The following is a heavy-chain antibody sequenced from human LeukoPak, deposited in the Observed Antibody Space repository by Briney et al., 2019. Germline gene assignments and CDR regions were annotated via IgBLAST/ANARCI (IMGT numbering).Heavy chain of an antibody. D-gene: IGHD4-17*01. Sequence: GGSLRLSCAASGFTFSSYNMNWVRQAPGKGLEWVSSISSSRRYIYYADSAKGRFTISRDNAKNSLYLQMNSLRAEDTALYYCARDYDYGDYPGYWGQGTLVTVSS. CDR2: ISSSRRYI. CDR3: ARDYDYGDYPGY. CDR1: GFTFSSYN. V-gene: IGHV3-21*04. J-gene: IGHJ4*02.